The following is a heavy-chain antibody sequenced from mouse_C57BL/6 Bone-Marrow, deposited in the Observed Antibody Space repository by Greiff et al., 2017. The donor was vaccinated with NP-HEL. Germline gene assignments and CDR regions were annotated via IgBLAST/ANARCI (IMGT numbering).Heavy chain of an antibody. CDR2: ISDGGSYT. CDR3: ERDNYSNYRLAY. CDR1: GFTFSSYA. J-gene: IGHJ3*01. V-gene: IGHV5-4*01. D-gene: IGHD2-5*01. Sequence: EVKLQESGGGLVKPGGSLKLSCAASGFTFSSYAMSWVRQTPEKRLEWVATISDGGSYTYYPDNVKGRFTISRDNAKNNLYLQMSHLKSEDTAMYYCERDNYSNYRLAYWGQGTLVTVSA.